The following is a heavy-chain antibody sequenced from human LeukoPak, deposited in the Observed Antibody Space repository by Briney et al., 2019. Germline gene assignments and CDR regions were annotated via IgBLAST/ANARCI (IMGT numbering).Heavy chain of an antibody. CDR1: GFTFRSYE. Sequence: GGSLRLSCAASGFTFRSYEMNWVRQAPGKGLEWVSYISSSGSTIYYADSVKGRFTISRDNAKNSLYLQMNSLRAEDTAVYYCARGVKGYCSSTSCPGAFDIWGQGTMVTVSS. CDR3: ARGVKGYCSSTSCPGAFDI. J-gene: IGHJ3*02. D-gene: IGHD2-2*01. V-gene: IGHV3-48*03. CDR2: ISSSGSTI.